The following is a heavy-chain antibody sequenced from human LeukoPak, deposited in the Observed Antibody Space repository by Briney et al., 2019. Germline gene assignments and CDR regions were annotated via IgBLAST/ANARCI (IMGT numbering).Heavy chain of an antibody. D-gene: IGHD6-13*01. CDR3: ATRIAAADGLVAFDI. CDR2: MNPNSGNT. Sequence: ASVKVSCKASGYTFTSYDINWVRQATGQGLEWMGWMNPNSGNTGYAQKFQGRVTITRNTSISTAYMELSSLRSEDTAVYYCATRIAAADGLVAFDIWGQGTMVTVSS. V-gene: IGHV1-8*03. J-gene: IGHJ3*02. CDR1: GYTFTSYD.